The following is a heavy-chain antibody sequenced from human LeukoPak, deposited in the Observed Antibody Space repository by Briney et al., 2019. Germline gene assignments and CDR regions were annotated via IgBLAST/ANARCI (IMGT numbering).Heavy chain of an antibody. J-gene: IGHJ3*02. CDR1: GITFSSYS. CDR3: ASSTYSGSHWDAFDI. CDR2: ISSFSGTI. Sequence: GGSLRLSCVASGITFSSYSMNWVRQAPGKGLEWVSYISSFSGTINYADSVKGRFTVSRDNAKNTLYLQMNSLRAEDAAVYYCASSTYSGSHWDAFDIWGQGTMVTVSS. D-gene: IGHD1-26*01. V-gene: IGHV3-48*04.